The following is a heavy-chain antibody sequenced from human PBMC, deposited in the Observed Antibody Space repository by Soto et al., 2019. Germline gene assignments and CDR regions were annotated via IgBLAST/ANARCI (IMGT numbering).Heavy chain of an antibody. CDR2: IIPIFGTA. D-gene: IGHD3-10*01. V-gene: IGHV1-69*13. J-gene: IGHJ4*02. Sequence: GASVKVSCKASGGTFSSYAISWVRQAPGQGLEWMGGIIPIFGTANYAQKFQGRVTITADESTSTAYMELSSLRSEDTAVYYCARKNYYGSGPLDYWGQGTLVTVSS. CDR3: ARKNYYGSGPLDY. CDR1: GGTFSSYA.